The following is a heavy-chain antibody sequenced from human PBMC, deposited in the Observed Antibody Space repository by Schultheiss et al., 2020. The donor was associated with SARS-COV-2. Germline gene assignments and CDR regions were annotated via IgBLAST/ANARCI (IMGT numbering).Heavy chain of an antibody. Sequence: GGSLRLSCAASGFTFSSYGMHWVRQAPGKGLEWVSYISSSSSTIYYADSVKGRFTISRDNSKNTLYLQMNSLRAEDTAVYYCARPSGSYWEGYFDFWGQGTLVTVSS. J-gene: IGHJ4*02. V-gene: IGHV3-48*01. CDR3: ARPSGSYWEGYFDF. CDR1: GFTFSSYG. CDR2: ISSSSSTI. D-gene: IGHD1-26*01.